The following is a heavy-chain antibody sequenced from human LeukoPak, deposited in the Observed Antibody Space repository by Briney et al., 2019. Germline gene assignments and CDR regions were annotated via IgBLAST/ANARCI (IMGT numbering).Heavy chain of an antibody. Sequence: SETLSLTCTVSGDSISRSSYCWGWIRQPPGQGLEWLGSIYYSGSTYYNPPLKSRVTISVDTSKNQFSLKLSSVTAADTAVYYCARHGAMIGVDWYFDLWGRGTLVTVSS. CDR2: IYYSGST. D-gene: IGHD3-22*01. J-gene: IGHJ2*01. CDR1: GDSISRSSYC. CDR3: ARHGAMIGVDWYFDL. V-gene: IGHV4-39*01.